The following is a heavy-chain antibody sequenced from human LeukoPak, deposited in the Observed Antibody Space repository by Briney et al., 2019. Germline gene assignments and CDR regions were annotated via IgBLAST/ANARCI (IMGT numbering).Heavy chain of an antibody. CDR2: INPSGGST. CDR3: ARALRYFDWPPPADY. D-gene: IGHD3-9*01. Sequence: ASVKVSRKASGYTFTSYYMHWVRQAPGQGLEWMGIINPSGGSTSYAQKFQGRVTMTRDTSTSTVYMELSSLRSEDTAVYYCARALRYFDWPPPADYWGQGTLVTVSS. V-gene: IGHV1-46*01. CDR1: GYTFTSYY. J-gene: IGHJ4*02.